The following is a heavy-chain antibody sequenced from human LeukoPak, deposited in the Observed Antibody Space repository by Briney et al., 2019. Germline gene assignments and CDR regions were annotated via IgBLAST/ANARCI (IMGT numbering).Heavy chain of an antibody. J-gene: IGHJ4*02. CDR1: GFTFSSYA. CDR3: AKGFYHVGATTVYDY. D-gene: IGHD1-26*01. V-gene: IGHV3-23*01. Sequence: GGSQRLSCAASGFTFSSYAMNWVRQAPGKGLEWVSAISGSGGSTYYADSVKGPFPISRDNSKNTLYLQMNSLRAEDTAVYYCAKGFYHVGATTVYDYWGQGTLVTVPS. CDR2: ISGSGGST.